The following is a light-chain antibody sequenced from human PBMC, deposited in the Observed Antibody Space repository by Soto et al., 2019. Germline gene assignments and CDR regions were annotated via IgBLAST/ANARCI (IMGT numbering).Light chain of an antibody. Sequence: DIQMTQSPSSLSASRGDRVTITCRASQDISNHLAWFQQKPGKAPKSLISAASSLQSGVPSKFSGSGSGTDFTLTISSLQPEDFATYYCQQYNSYPVSFGGGTKVEIK. V-gene: IGKV1-16*02. CDR3: QQYNSYPVS. J-gene: IGKJ4*01. CDR2: AAS. CDR1: QDISNH.